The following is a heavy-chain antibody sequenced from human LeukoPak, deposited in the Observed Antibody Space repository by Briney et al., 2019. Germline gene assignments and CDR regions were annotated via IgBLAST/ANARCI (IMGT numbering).Heavy chain of an antibody. CDR2: IIPILGIA. CDR3: ARDVITFGGVIVDY. Sequence: ASVKVSCKAPGGTFSSYAISWVRQAPGQGLEWMGRIIPILGIANYAQKFQGRVTITADKSTSTAYMELSSLRSEDTAVYYCARDVITFGGVIVDYWGQGTLVTVSS. D-gene: IGHD3-16*02. V-gene: IGHV1-69*04. CDR1: GGTFSSYA. J-gene: IGHJ4*02.